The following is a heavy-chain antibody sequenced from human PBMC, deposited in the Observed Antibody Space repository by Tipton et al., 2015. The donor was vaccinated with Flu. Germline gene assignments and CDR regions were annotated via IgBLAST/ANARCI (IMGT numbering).Heavy chain of an antibody. Sequence: TLSLTCTVSGGSISSSSYYWGWIRQPPGKGLEWIGSIYYSGSTYYNPSLKSRVTISVDTSKNQFSLKLSSVTAADTAVYYCARHREGFLEWLLAPLYFDYWGQGTLVTVSS. J-gene: IGHJ4*02. CDR3: ARHREGFLEWLLAPLYFDY. CDR2: IYYSGST. V-gene: IGHV4-39*01. CDR1: GGSISSSSYY. D-gene: IGHD3-3*01.